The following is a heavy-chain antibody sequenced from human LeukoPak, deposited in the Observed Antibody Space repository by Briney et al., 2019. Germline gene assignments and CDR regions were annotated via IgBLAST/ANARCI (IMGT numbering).Heavy chain of an antibody. Sequence: GGSLRLSCAASGFTFSSYWMSWLRQAPGKGLEWVANIKQDGSEKYYVDSVKGRFTISRDNAKNSLYLQMNSLRAEDTAVYYCARDLRYCSSTSCYAANTDYWGQGTLVTVSS. CDR3: ARDLRYCSSTSCYAANTDY. CDR1: GFTFSSYW. D-gene: IGHD2-2*01. V-gene: IGHV3-7*03. J-gene: IGHJ4*02. CDR2: IKQDGSEK.